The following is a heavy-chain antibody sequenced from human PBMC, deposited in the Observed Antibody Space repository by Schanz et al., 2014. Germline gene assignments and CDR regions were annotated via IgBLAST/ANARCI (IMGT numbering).Heavy chain of an antibody. CDR2: IGTSGGT. V-gene: IGHV3-23*01. CDR3: AKIERNED. D-gene: IGHD1-1*01. CDR1: GFSFGNYA. Sequence: EVQLLESGGGLVQPGGSLRLSCVASGFSFGNYAMSWVRQAPGKGLEWVSTIGTSGGTNYAESVKGRFTISRDNSKNTLYLQMNSLRAEDTAVYFCAKIERNEDWGQGTLVTVSS. J-gene: IGHJ4*02.